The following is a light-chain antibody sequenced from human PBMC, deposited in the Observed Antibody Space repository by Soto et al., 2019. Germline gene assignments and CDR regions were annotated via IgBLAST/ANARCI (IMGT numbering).Light chain of an antibody. J-gene: IGKJ4*01. Sequence: DVQMTQSPSSLYAFVGDRVTITCRASQGIAPYLAWFQQKPGKVPKLLIYATSTLQSGVPSRFSGSGSGTDVTLTINSLQPEDVGTYYGQKYNSAPLTFGGGTKVEIK. CDR2: ATS. CDR1: QGIAPY. CDR3: QKYNSAPLT. V-gene: IGKV1-27*01.